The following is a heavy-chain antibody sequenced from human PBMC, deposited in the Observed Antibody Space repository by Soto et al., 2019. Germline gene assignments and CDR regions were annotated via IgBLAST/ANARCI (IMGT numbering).Heavy chain of an antibody. V-gene: IGHV3-30-3*01. CDR2: ISYDGSNK. D-gene: IGHD6-6*01. J-gene: IGHJ4*02. CDR1: GLAFSNYA. CDR3: VKEEVSNYYFDY. Sequence: PGGSLRLSCAASGLAFSNYAFHWVRQAPGKGLEWVAVISYDGSNKYYADSMRGRFTISRDNSRNTLYLQMNTLRPEDTAIYYCVKEEVSNYYFDYWGRGTLVTVSS.